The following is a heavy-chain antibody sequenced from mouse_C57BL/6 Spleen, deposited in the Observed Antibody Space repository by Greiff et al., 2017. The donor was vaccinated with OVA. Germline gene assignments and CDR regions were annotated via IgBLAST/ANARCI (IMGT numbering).Heavy chain of an antibody. CDR2: IDPENGDT. Sequence: VQLQQSGAELVRPGASVKLSCTASGFNIKDDYMHWVKQRPEQGLEWIGWIDPENGDTEYASKFQGKATITADTSSNTAYLQLSSLTSEDTAVYYCTRYSNGFAYWGQGTLVTVSA. J-gene: IGHJ3*01. CDR1: GFNIKDDY. CDR3: TRYSNGFAY. D-gene: IGHD2-5*01. V-gene: IGHV14-4*01.